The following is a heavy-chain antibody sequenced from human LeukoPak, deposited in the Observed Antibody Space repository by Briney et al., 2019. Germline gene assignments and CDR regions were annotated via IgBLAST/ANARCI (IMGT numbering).Heavy chain of an antibody. CDR3: ARDKPDIAAPDV. CDR2: ISSGSGGHI. Sequence: GGSLRLSCAASGFTFSSYAMSWLRQAPGKGLEWISSISSGSGGHILYVDSVKGRFTISIDNAKTALYLQMNSLRAEDTGVYYCARDKPDIAAPDVWGKGTTVTVSS. D-gene: IGHD6-13*01. J-gene: IGHJ6*04. CDR1: GFTFSSYA. V-gene: IGHV3-21*01.